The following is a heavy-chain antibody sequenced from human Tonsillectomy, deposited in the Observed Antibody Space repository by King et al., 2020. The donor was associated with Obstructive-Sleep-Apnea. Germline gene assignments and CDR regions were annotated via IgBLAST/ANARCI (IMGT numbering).Heavy chain of an antibody. Sequence: VQLVETGGGLVKPGGSLRLSCAASGFTFSDYYMTWIRQAPGKGLEWVSYISSTGNTIYYADSVKGRFTISRDNAKNSLYLQMNSLRAEDTAVYYCVTRHYGDYVSDYWGQGTLVTVSS. J-gene: IGHJ4*02. CDR1: GFTFSDYY. CDR2: ISSTGNTI. CDR3: VTRHYGDYVSDY. V-gene: IGHV3-11*01. D-gene: IGHD4-17*01.